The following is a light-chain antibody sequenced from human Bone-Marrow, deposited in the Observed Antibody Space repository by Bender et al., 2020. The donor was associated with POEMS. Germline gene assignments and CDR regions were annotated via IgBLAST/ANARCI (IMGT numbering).Light chain of an antibody. V-gene: IGLV2-23*01. Sequence: QSALTQPRSVSGSPGQSVTISCTGTSSDVGSYNLVSWYQQHPGKAPKLMIYEGTKRPSGISNHFSGSKSGNTASLTISGLQAEDEANYLCCSYTSSDTWVFGGGTKVTVL. CDR1: SSDVGSYNL. J-gene: IGLJ3*02. CDR2: EGT. CDR3: CSYTSSDTWV.